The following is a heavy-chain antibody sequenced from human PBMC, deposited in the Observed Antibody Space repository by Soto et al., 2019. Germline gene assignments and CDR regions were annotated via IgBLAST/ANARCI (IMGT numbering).Heavy chain of an antibody. V-gene: IGHV3-66*01. CDR3: ARDWSVAVAGSGFGVYSDGMDV. CDR2: IYSGGST. Sequence: GGSLRLSCAASGFTVSSNYMSWVRQAPGKGLEWVSIIYSGGSTYYAYSVKGRFSISRDNFKNTLYLQMNSLRAEDTAVYYCARDWSVAVAGSGFGVYSDGMDVWGQGTTVTVSS. D-gene: IGHD6-19*01. CDR1: GFTVSSNY. J-gene: IGHJ6*02.